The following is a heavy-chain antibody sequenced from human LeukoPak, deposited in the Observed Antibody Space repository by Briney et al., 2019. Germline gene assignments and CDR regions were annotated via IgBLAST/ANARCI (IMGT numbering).Heavy chain of an antibody. V-gene: IGHV1-18*01. Sequence: ASVKVSCKASGYTFTSYGISWVRQAPGQGLEGMGWISAYNGNTNYAQKLQGRVTMTTDTSTSTAYMELRSLRSDDTAVYYCARVPGPGSYDFWNGYSFTHYYYYYYMDVWGKGTTVTVSS. CDR1: GYTFTSYG. CDR2: ISAYNGNT. D-gene: IGHD3-3*01. J-gene: IGHJ6*03. CDR3: ARVPGPGSYDFWNGYSFTHYYYYYYMDV.